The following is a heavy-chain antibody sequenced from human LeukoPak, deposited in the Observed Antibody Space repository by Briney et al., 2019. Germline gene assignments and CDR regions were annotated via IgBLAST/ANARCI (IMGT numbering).Heavy chain of an antibody. D-gene: IGHD6-6*01. V-gene: IGHV4-39*07. J-gene: IGHJ5*02. CDR3: ARGRAPQTRLLLGYSSSSPRFDP. CDR1: GGSISSSSYY. CDR2: IYYSGST. Sequence: SETLSLTCTVSGGSISSSSYYWGWIRQPPGKGLEWIGYIYYSGSTNYNPSLKSRVTISVDTSKNQFSLKLSSVTAADTAVYYCARGRAPQTRLLLGYSSSSPRFDPWGQGTLVTVSS.